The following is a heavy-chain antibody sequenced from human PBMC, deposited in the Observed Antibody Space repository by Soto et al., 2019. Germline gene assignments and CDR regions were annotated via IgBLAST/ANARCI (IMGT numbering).Heavy chain of an antibody. V-gene: IGHV3-23*01. CDR1: GFTFSSYA. CDR3: ARTGVYDSSGYSDSY. J-gene: IGHJ4*02. Sequence: GGSLRLSCATSGFTFSSYAMSWVRQAPGEGLEWVSAVSSIGGITYYTDSVKGRFTISRDNSKNTLYLQMNSLRAEDTAVYYCARTGVYDSSGYSDSYWGQGTLVTVSS. D-gene: IGHD3-22*01. CDR2: VSSIGGIT.